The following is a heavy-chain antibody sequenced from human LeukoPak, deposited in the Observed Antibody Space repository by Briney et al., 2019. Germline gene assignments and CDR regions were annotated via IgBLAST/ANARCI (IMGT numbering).Heavy chain of an antibody. CDR1: GGSISSYY. D-gene: IGHD6-19*01. J-gene: IGHJ4*02. V-gene: IGHV4-59*01. Sequence: KTSETLSLTCTVSGGSISSYYWSWIRQPPGKGLEWIGYIYYSGSTNYNPSLKSRATISVDTSKNQFSLKLSSVTAADTAVYYCARDPPSPPIAVAGNYWGQGTLVTVSS. CDR3: ARDPPSPPIAVAGNY. CDR2: IYYSGST.